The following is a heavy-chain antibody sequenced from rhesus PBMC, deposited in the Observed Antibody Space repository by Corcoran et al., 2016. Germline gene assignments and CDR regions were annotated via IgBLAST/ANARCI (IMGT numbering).Heavy chain of an antibody. J-gene: IGHJ4*01. CDR1: GFTFSYYD. Sequence: EVQLVESGGGLVQPGGSMRLSCEASGFTFSYYDLDWVRQAPGKGLDWVSCISYTGKTIYYPDSVKGPFTISRDNAKNSLSHQMSSLRADDTAVYYCARHDYAVWGQGVLVTVSS. D-gene: IGHD4-29*01. V-gene: IGHV3-136*01. CDR2: ISYTGKTI. CDR3: ARHDYAV.